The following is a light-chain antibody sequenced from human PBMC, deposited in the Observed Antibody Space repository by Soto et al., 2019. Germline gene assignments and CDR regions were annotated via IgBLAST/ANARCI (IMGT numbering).Light chain of an antibody. Sequence: EIVLTQSPGTLSLSPGERATLSCRASQSVSNNYLAWYQQKPGQAPRLLIYDASGRATGIPDRFSGSGSGTEFTLTISSLQPEDFATYYCQQYHGFWFGQGTKVDIK. V-gene: IGKV3-20*01. J-gene: IGKJ1*01. CDR2: DAS. CDR3: QQYHGFW. CDR1: QSVSNNY.